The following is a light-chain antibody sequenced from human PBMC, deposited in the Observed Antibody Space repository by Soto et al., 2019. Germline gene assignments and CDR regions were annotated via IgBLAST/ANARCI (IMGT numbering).Light chain of an antibody. CDR3: QQYGANSPWT. J-gene: IGKJ1*01. CDR1: QNINDW. CDR2: KAS. V-gene: IGKV1-5*03. Sequence: DIQVTQSPSTLSASVGDRVTINCRASQNINDWLAWYQQKSGKAPKVLIYKASSLESGVPSRFSGSGSGTEFTLTINSLQTEDFATYYCQQYGANSPWTFGQGTKVEVK.